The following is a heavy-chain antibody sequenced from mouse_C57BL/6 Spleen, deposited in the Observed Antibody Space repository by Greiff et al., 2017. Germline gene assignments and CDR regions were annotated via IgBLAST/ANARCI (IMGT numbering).Heavy chain of an antibody. Sequence: EVMLVESGEGLVKPGGSLKLSCAASGFTFSSYAMSWVRQTPEKRLEWVAYISSGGDYIYYADNVKGRFTISRDNARNTLYLLMSSLNAVDTAMYYCTRALWFAYWGQGTLVTVSA. CDR1: GFTFSSYA. J-gene: IGHJ3*01. V-gene: IGHV5-9-1*02. CDR3: TRALWFAY. CDR2: ISSGGDYI.